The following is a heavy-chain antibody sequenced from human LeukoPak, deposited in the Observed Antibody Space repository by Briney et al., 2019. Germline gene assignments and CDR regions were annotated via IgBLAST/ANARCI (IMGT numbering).Heavy chain of an antibody. CDR1: GYTFTGYY. J-gene: IGHJ4*02. V-gene: IGHV1-2*02. Sequence: ASVKVSCKASGYTFTGYYMHWVRQAPGQGLEWMGWINPNSGGTNYAQKFQGRVTMTRDTSISTAYMELSRLRSDDTAVYYCAREADYYDSSGYYPAFDYWGQGTLSPSPQ. D-gene: IGHD3-22*01. CDR3: AREADYYDSSGYYPAFDY. CDR2: INPNSGGT.